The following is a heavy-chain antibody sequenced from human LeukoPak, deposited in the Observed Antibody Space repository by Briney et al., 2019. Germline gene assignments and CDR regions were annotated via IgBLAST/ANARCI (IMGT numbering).Heavy chain of an antibody. CDR2: IYFSGST. J-gene: IGHJ4*02. V-gene: IGHV4-61*01. CDR1: GVSISSSSYY. D-gene: IGHD3-22*01. Sequence: PSGPLSLTCTVSGVSISSSSYYWSWIRQRPGKGLEGSGYIYFSGSTNYNPSLKSRVTISVYTSKNQFSLKLSSVTATDPAVYYCARGGWSLDYWGQGTLVTVSS. CDR3: ARGGWSLDY.